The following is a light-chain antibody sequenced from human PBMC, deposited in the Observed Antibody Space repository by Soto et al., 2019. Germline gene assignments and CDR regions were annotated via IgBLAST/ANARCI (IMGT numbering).Light chain of an antibody. Sequence: EVVLTQSPATLSLSPGERVTLSCRASQSIRNYLAWYQQKPGQAPRLVIYAASNRATGIPARFSGSGSGADFTLTISSLEPEDVAVYFCQQRSIWPLTFGGGTKVEIK. V-gene: IGKV3-11*01. J-gene: IGKJ4*01. CDR1: QSIRNY. CDR2: AAS. CDR3: QQRSIWPLT.